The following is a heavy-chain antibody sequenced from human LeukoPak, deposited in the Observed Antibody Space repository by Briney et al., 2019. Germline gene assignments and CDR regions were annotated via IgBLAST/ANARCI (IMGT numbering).Heavy chain of an antibody. CDR2: IYSDGST. V-gene: IGHV3-53*01. J-gene: IGHJ4*02. D-gene: IGHD2-8*01. CDR1: GFTVNSNY. CDR3: AKMVREFYTISYYFDY. Sequence: GGSLRLSCAASGFTVNSNYMSWVRQAPGKGLEWVSVIYSDGSTSYADSVKGRFSISRDNSKNTLYLQMNSLRADDTAVYYCAKMVREFYTISYYFDYWGQGTLVTVSS.